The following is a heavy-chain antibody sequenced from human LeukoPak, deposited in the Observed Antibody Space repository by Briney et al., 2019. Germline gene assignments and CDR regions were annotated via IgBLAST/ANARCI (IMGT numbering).Heavy chain of an antibody. Sequence: PSQTLSLTCTVSGGSISSGSYYWSWIRQPAGKGLEWIGRIYTSGSTNYNPSLKSRVTISVDTSKNQFSLRLNSVTAADTAIYYCAREKIAMRAFDSWGQGTLVTVSS. D-gene: IGHD2-2*01. CDR1: GGSISSGSYY. V-gene: IGHV4-61*02. CDR3: AREKIAMRAFDS. J-gene: IGHJ4*02. CDR2: IYTSGST.